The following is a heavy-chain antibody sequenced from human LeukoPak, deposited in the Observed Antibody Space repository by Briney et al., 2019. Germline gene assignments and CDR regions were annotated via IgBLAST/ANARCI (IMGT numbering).Heavy chain of an antibody. Sequence: SETLSLTCAVYGGSFSGYYWSWIRQPPGKGLEWIGEINHSGSTNYNPSLKSRVTISVDTSKNQFSLKLNSVTAADTAVYYCARSMAAAGYKYNWFDPWGQGTLVTVSS. CDR1: GGSFSGYY. J-gene: IGHJ5*02. D-gene: IGHD6-13*01. V-gene: IGHV4-34*01. CDR3: ARSMAAAGYKYNWFDP. CDR2: INHSGST.